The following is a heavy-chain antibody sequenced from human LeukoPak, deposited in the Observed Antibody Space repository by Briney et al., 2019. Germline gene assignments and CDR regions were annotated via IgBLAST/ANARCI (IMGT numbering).Heavy chain of an antibody. V-gene: IGHV3-43*02. D-gene: IGHD4-17*01. J-gene: IGHJ4*02. CDR1: GFAFDDYA. Sequence: GGSLRLSCAASGFAFDDYAMHWVRQAPGKGLEWVPLISGDGGSTYYADSVKGRSTISRDNSKNSLYLQMNSLRTEDTALYYCAKNPSGYGDYVDGYYFDYWGQGTLVTVSS. CDR3: AKNPSGYGDYVDGYYFDY. CDR2: ISGDGGST.